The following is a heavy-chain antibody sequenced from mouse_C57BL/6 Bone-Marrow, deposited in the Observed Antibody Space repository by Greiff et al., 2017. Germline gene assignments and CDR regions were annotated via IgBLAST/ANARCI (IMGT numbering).Heavy chain of an antibody. Sequence: VKLQQSDAELVKPGASVKISCTVSGYTFTDHTIHWLKQRPEQGLEWVGYIYPRDGSTKYNEKFKGKSTLTADKSSSTAYMQLNSLTSEDSAVYFCARWGDYDYAMDYWGQGTSVTVSS. D-gene: IGHD1-1*01. CDR1: GYTFTDHT. CDR3: ARWGDYDYAMDY. CDR2: IYPRDGST. V-gene: IGHV1-78*01. J-gene: IGHJ4*01.